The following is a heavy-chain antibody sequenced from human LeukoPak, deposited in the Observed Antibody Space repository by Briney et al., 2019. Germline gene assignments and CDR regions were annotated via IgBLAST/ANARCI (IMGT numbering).Heavy chain of an antibody. Sequence: PGGSLRLSCAASGFTFTNSWMAWVRQAPGKGLEWVANIKQDGSEKYYVDSVKGRFTISRDNAKNSLYLQMNSLRAEDTAVYYCARVVEPGGWFDPWGQGTLVTVSS. D-gene: IGHD2-15*01. CDR2: IKQDGSEK. J-gene: IGHJ5*02. CDR3: ARVVEPGGWFDP. V-gene: IGHV3-7*01. CDR1: GFTFTNSW.